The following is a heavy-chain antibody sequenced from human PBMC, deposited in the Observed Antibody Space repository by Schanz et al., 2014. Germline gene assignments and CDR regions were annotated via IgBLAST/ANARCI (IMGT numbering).Heavy chain of an antibody. CDR2: ISGSSSTK. CDR1: GITFSGYS. J-gene: IGHJ4*02. CDR3: AKDYRTGAIDY. V-gene: IGHV3-48*01. D-gene: IGHD7-27*01. Sequence: EVHLLESGGGLVQPGGSLRLSCAASGITFSGYSMNWVRQAPGKGLEWVSYISGSSSTKYYADSVKGRFTISRDNSKNTLFLQMNSLRAEDTAVYYCAKDYRTGAIDYWGQGTLVTVSS.